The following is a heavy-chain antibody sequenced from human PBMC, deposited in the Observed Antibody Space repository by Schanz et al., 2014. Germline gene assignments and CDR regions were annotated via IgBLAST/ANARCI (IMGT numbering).Heavy chain of an antibody. V-gene: IGHV1-2*04. CDR2: INPNSGTT. J-gene: IGHJ4*02. D-gene: IGHD5-12*01. Sequence: QVQLVESGGGVVQPGRSLRLSCAASGFTFSNHGMHWVRQAPGQGLEWMGWINPNSGTTNYAQKFQGWVTMTRDTSISTAYMELSRLTSDDTAVYYCARAFGGYDPAGALDYWGQGTLVTVSS. CDR1: GFTFSNHG. CDR3: ARAFGGYDPAGALDY.